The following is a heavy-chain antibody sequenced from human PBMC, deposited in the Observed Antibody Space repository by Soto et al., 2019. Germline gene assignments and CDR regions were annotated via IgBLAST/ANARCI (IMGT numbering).Heavy chain of an antibody. CDR2: VGGGGDNI. CDR3: AKRDSGSGRSPPLINY. CDR1: GFTFSSYS. D-gene: IGHD3-10*01. Sequence: QLLESGGGLVQPGGSLRLSCAASGFTFSSYSMNWVRQAPGKGLQWVATVGGGGDNIFYADSVKGRFTISRDDSKNMVFLQMNCLRPEDTAVYFCAKRDSGSGRSPPLINYWGQGTLVTVSS. J-gene: IGHJ4*02. V-gene: IGHV3-23*01.